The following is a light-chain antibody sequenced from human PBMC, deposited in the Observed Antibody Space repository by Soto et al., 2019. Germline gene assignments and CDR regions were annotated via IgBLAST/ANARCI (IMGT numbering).Light chain of an antibody. CDR3: QQYKNWPPIT. V-gene: IGKV3-15*01. CDR2: GAS. CDR1: QSVSSN. J-gene: IGKJ5*01. Sequence: TVMTQSPATLSVSPVERATLSCRASQSVSSNLAWYQQKPGQAPRLLIYGASTRATGIPARFSGSGSGTEFTLTISSLQSEDFAVYYCQQYKNWPPITFGQGTRLEIK.